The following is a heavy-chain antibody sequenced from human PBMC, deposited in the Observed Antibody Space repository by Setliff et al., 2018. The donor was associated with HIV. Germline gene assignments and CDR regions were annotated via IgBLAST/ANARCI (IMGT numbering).Heavy chain of an antibody. CDR2: INPSGGST. CDR3: ARGWEGGMDH. Sequence: ASVKVSCKASGYTFTRYFMHGVRQAPGQGLEWLGMINPSGGSTWYAQKFQGRVTMTGDTFTTTPHMELSSMRSEDTAVYYCARGWEGGMDHWGQGTLVTVSS. CDR1: GYTFTRYF. V-gene: IGHV1-46*01. J-gene: IGHJ4*02. D-gene: IGHD1-26*01.